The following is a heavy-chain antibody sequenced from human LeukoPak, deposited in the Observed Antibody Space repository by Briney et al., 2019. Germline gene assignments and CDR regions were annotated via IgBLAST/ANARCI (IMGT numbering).Heavy chain of an antibody. CDR1: GFTFSSYW. CDR2: IKQDGSEK. Sequence: GGSLRLSCAASGFTFSSYWMSWVRQAPGKGLEWVANIKQDGSEKYYVDSVKGRFTISRDNAKNSLYLQMNSLRAEDTAVYYCASAIVVVNGPGDCFDYWGQGTLVTVPS. D-gene: IGHD3-22*01. V-gene: IGHV3-7*01. J-gene: IGHJ4*02. CDR3: ASAIVVVNGPGDCFDY.